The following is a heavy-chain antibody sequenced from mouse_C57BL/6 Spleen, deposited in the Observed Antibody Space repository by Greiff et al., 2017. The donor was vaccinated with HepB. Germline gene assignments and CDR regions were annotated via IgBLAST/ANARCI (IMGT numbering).Heavy chain of an antibody. CDR1: GYTFTSYW. CDR2: IDPSDSET. V-gene: IGHV1-52*01. D-gene: IGHD2-14*01. Sequence: QVQLQQPGAELVRPGSSVKLSCKASGYTFTSYWMHWVKQRPIQGLEWIGNIDPSDSETHYNQKFKDKATLTVDKSSSTAYMQLSSLTSEDSAVYYCASAGTARGWCAYWGQGTLVTVSA. J-gene: IGHJ3*01. CDR3: ASAGTARGWCAY.